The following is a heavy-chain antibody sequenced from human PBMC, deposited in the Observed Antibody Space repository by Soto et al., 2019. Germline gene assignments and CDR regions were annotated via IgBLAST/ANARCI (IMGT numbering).Heavy chain of an antibody. D-gene: IGHD1-26*01. Sequence: QVQLVQSGAEVKKPGSSVKVSCKASGGTFSSYAISWVRQAPGQGLEWMGGIIPIFGSANYAQKFQGRVTITADVPTSTAYMELSSLRSEDTAVYYCATGTLHSGSDHYYFDYWGQGTLVTVSS. V-gene: IGHV1-69*01. CDR3: ATGTLHSGSDHYYFDY. CDR2: IIPIFGSA. J-gene: IGHJ4*02. CDR1: GGTFSSYA.